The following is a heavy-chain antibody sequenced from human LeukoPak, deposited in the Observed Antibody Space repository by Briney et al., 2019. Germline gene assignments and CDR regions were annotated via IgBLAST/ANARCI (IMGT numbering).Heavy chain of an antibody. J-gene: IGHJ4*02. Sequence: SETLSLTCAVYGGSFSGYYWSWIRQPPGKGLEWIGEINHSGSTNYNPSLKSRVTISVDTSKNQFSLRLSSVTAADTAVYYCASHPGYSSSWYDYWGQGTLVTVSS. CDR3: ASHPGYSSSWYDY. V-gene: IGHV4-34*01. CDR2: INHSGST. D-gene: IGHD6-13*01. CDR1: GGSFSGYY.